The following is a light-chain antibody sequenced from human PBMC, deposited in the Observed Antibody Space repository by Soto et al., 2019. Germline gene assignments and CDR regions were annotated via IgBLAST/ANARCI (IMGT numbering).Light chain of an antibody. CDR2: GAS. CDR1: QSVSSN. V-gene: IGKV3-15*01. Sequence: EIVLTQSPGTLSVSPGERATLSCRASQSVSSNLAWYQQKPGQAPRLLIYGASTRATGIPARFSGSGSGTEFTLTISSLQSEDFAVYYCQHQGTFGQGTKVDIK. J-gene: IGKJ1*01. CDR3: QHQGT.